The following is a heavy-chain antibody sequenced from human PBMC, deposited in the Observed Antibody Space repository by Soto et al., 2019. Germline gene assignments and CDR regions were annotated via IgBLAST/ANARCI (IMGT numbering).Heavy chain of an antibody. D-gene: IGHD2-21*01. Sequence: EVHLVESGAGSVQPGGSLRLSCAASGFTFSSYWLTWVRQAPGKGLEWVANTKPDGSEKTNLGSVKGRFNISRGNAKYLLSLQMDRLGAEDTAVYFCARVAYGDETFDSWGQGTLVTVSS. CDR1: GFTFSSYW. CDR3: ARVAYGDETFDS. V-gene: IGHV3-7*01. J-gene: IGHJ4*02. CDR2: TKPDGSEK.